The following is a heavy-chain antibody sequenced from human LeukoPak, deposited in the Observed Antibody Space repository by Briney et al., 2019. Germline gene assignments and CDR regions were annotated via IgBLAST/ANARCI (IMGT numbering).Heavy chain of an antibody. CDR2: ISSSSSYI. CDR1: GFTFSSYR. V-gene: IGHV3-21*01. Sequence: GGSLRLSCAASGFTFSSYRMNWVRQAPGKGLEWVSSISSSSSYIYYADSVKGRFTISRDNAKNSLYLQMNSLRAEDTAVYYCARVIVPAASYYFDYWGQGTLVTVSS. CDR3: ARVIVPAASYYFDY. J-gene: IGHJ4*02. D-gene: IGHD2-2*01.